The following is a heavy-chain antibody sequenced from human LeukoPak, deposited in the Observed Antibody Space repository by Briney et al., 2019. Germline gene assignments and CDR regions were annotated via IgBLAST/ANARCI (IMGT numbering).Heavy chain of an antibody. J-gene: IGHJ4*02. D-gene: IGHD1-7*01. CDR3: AKVGNWKYGHHDY. Sequence: GGSLRLSCAASGFTFSSYAMSWVRQAPGKGLEWVSAISGSDGTTYYADSVKGRFTISRDNSKNTLSLQMNSLRAEDTAVYYCAKVGNWKYGHHDYWGQGTLVTVSS. V-gene: IGHV3-23*01. CDR1: GFTFSSYA. CDR2: ISGSDGTT.